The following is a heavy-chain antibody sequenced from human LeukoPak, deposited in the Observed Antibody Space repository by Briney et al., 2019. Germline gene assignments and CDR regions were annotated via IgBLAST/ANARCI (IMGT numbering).Heavy chain of an antibody. CDR3: STFSNTPVVRGQN. CDR2: IKSKTDGGTT. Sequence: GGSLRLSCAASGFTFSNAWMSWVRQAPGKGLEWVGRIKSKTDGGTTDYAAPVKDRFAISRDDSKNTLYLQMNSLKTEDTAVYYCSTFSNTPVVRGQNRGQGTLVTVSS. V-gene: IGHV3-15*01. J-gene: IGHJ4*02. D-gene: IGHD5-18*01. CDR1: GFTFSNAW.